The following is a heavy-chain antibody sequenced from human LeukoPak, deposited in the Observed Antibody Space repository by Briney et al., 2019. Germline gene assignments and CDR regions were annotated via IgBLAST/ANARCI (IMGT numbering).Heavy chain of an antibody. CDR1: GASISNYY. Sequence: SETLSLTCTVSGASISNYYWSWLRQPAGKGLGGIGRIYTIGTTHYNPPLKSRVTISVDTSKNKFSLNLSSVTAADTAVYYSARFSSIAAAFDYWGLGTLVTVSS. J-gene: IGHJ4*02. CDR2: IYTIGTT. D-gene: IGHD6-13*01. V-gene: IGHV4-4*07. CDR3: ARFSSIAAAFDY.